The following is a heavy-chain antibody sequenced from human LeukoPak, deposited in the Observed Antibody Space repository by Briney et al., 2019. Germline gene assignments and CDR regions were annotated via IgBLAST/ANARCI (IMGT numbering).Heavy chain of an antibody. J-gene: IGHJ4*02. D-gene: IGHD3-16*02. CDR3: ASGPLRELSLYQGGFDY. Sequence: PAETLSLTCTVSGGSISISSYYWGWIRQPPGKGLELFVSLYYSGTTYSTPSLKSRVTISVDTSKNQFALKLSSVTVADTAVYYCASGPLRELSLYQGGFDYWGQGTLVTVSS. CDR2: LYYSGTT. CDR1: GGSISISSYY. V-gene: IGHV4-39*01.